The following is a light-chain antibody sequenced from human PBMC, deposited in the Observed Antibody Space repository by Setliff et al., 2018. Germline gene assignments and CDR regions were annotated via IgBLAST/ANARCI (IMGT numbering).Light chain of an antibody. CDR3: CSYAGSSTYV. CDR1: SSDVGGYNY. V-gene: IGLV2-23*02. Sequence: QSVLTQPPSVSGAPGQRVTISCTGTSSDVGGYNYVSWYQQHPGKAPKLMIYDVTKWPSGVSNRFSGSKSGNTASLTISGLQAEDEADYYCCSYAGSSTYVFGTGTKVTVL. CDR2: DVT. J-gene: IGLJ1*01.